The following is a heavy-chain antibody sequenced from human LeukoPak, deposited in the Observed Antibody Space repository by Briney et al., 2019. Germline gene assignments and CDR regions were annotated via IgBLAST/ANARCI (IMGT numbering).Heavy chain of an antibody. CDR3: AKGGDSYDISFPDY. Sequence: GGSLRLSCAASGFTFSSYAMSWVRQAPGKGLEWVSAISGSGGSTYYADSVKGRFTISRDNSKDTLYLQMNGLRAEDTAVYYCAKGGDSYDISFPDYWGQGTLATVSS. V-gene: IGHV3-23*01. J-gene: IGHJ4*02. CDR2: ISGSGGST. D-gene: IGHD3-22*01. CDR1: GFTFSSYA.